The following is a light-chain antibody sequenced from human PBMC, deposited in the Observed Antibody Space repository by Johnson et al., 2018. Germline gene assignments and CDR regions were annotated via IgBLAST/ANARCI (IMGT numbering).Light chain of an antibody. CDR3: GTWDSSLSAGNV. V-gene: IGLV1-51*02. Sequence: QSVLMQPPSVSAAPGQKVTISCSGSSSNIGNNYVSWYQQLPGTAPKLLIYENNKRPSGIPDRFSGSKSGTSATLALTGLQTGDEADYYCGTWDSSLSAGNVFGTGTNVTVL. J-gene: IGLJ1*01. CDR1: SSNIGNNY. CDR2: ENN.